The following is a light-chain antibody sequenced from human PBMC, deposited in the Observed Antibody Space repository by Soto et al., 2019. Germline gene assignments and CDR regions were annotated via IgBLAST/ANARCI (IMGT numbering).Light chain of an antibody. CDR2: AAS. CDR3: RPSYSTLWT. V-gene: IGKV1-39*01. CDR1: QSISSY. Sequence: DIQMTQSPSSLSASVGDRVTINCRASQSISSYLNWYQQKPGKAPKLLIYAASSLQSGVPARFRGSGSETDFTLTISSLQPKDFATYYCRPSYSTLWTFRQGTKVEIK. J-gene: IGKJ1*01.